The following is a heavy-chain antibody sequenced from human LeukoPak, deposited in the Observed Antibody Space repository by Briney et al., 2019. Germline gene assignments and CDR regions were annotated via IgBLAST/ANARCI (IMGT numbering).Heavy chain of an antibody. CDR2: INIRADET. CDR1: GFTFSNYG. V-gene: IGHV3-23*01. J-gene: IGHJ4*02. D-gene: IGHD6-19*01. Sequence: GGSLRLACAAPGFTFSNYGMAWFRQAPGKGLEWVSTINIRADETHYADSVKGRFTISRDNSKSTLALQMTSLRVADTDVYYCERDPSEYEYNRGWYRDFWGQGSQVIVSS. CDR3: ERDPSEYEYNRGWYRDF.